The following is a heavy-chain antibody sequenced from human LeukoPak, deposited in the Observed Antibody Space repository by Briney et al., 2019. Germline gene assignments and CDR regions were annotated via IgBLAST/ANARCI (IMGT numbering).Heavy chain of an antibody. Sequence: PGGSLRLSCAASGFTFSSYWMSWVRQAPGKGLEWVANIKQDGSEKYYVDSVKGRFSISRDNSKNTLYLQMNSLRAEDTAVYYCARSSGYYAEYFQHWGQGTLVTVSS. J-gene: IGHJ1*01. V-gene: IGHV3-7*01. CDR2: IKQDGSEK. CDR1: GFTFSSYW. CDR3: ARSSGYYAEYFQH. D-gene: IGHD3-22*01.